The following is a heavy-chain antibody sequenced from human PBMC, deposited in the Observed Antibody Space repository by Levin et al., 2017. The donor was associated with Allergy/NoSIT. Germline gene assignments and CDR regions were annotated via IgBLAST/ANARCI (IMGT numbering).Heavy chain of an antibody. Sequence: SQTLSLTCGVYGGSFSGFYWSWIRQPPGKGLEWIGEINESENTNYNPSLKSRVTISLDTSKNQFSLKLTSMTAADTAVYYCARQDSDTWFDPWGQGTQVTVSS. V-gene: IGHV4-34*01. J-gene: IGHJ5*02. D-gene: IGHD2-15*01. CDR3: ARQDSDTWFDP. CDR2: INESENT. CDR1: GGSFSGFY.